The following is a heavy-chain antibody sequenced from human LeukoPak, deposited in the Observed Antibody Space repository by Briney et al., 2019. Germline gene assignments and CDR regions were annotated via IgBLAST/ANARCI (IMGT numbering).Heavy chain of an antibody. Sequence: SVKVSCKASGFTFTSSAVQWVRQARGQRLEWIGWIVVGSGNTNYAQKFQERVTITRDMSTSTAYMELSSLGSEDTAVYYCAAPSDAGTVAGADDAFDIWGQGTMVTVSS. V-gene: IGHV1-58*01. CDR1: GFTFTSSA. J-gene: IGHJ3*02. D-gene: IGHD6-19*01. CDR3: AAPSDAGTVAGADDAFDI. CDR2: IVVGSGNT.